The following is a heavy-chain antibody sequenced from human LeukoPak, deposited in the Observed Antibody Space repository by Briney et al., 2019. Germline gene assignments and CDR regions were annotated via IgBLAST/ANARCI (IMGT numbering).Heavy chain of an antibody. J-gene: IGHJ1*01. CDR1: GFTFSSYS. V-gene: IGHV3-21*01. CDR3: VRDLMGSGSTTAYLHH. CDR2: ISSSSSYI. D-gene: IGHD1-1*01. Sequence: MPGGSLRLSCAASGFTFSSYSMNWVRQAPGKGLEWVSSISSSSSYIYYAASVKGRFTISRDNAKNSLYLQMNSLRAEDMAVYFCVRDLMGSGSTTAYLHHWGQGTLVTVSS.